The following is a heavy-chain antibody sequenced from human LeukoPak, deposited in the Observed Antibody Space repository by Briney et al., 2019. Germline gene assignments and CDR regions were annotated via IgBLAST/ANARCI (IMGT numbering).Heavy chain of an antibody. CDR3: ARERPWNSYFWDFYYYYFYMDG. CDR1: GYTFTSYD. V-gene: IGHV1-8*01. CDR2: MSPNSGNT. D-gene: IGHD1-7*01. J-gene: IGHJ6*03. Sequence: GASVRLSCTASGYTFTSYDMNWVRQAPGQGLEWMGCMSPNSGNTVYAQTVKGRFTITRNTAKSTAYMEMSSLRSEDTAVYYCARERPWNSYFWDFYYYYFYMDGWGKETTVTVSS.